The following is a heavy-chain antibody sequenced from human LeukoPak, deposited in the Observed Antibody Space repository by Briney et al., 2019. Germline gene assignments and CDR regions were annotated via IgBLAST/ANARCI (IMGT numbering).Heavy chain of an antibody. D-gene: IGHD6-19*01. Sequence: ASVKVSCKASGYPFTAYYMHWARQAPGQGLEWMGWINPATGETKYAQNFQDRVTMTTDTSITRVYMELRRLTSDDTAVYYCAKRGAGPSIAVFDYWGQGTPVTVSS. J-gene: IGHJ4*02. CDR1: GYPFTAYY. V-gene: IGHV1-2*02. CDR2: INPATGET. CDR3: AKRGAGPSIAVFDY.